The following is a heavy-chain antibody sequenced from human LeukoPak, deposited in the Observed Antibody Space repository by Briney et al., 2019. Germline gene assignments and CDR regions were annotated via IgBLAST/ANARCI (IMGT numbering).Heavy chain of an antibody. CDR1: GYTFTGYY. CDR3: ARSFTVVTPWILGY. J-gene: IGHJ4*02. CDR2: INPNSGGT. Sequence: ASVKVSCKASGYTFTGYYMHWVRQAPGQGLGWMGWINPNSGGTNYAQKFQGRVTMTRDTSISTAYMELSRLRSDDTAVYYCARSFTVVTPWILGYWGQGTLVTVSS. D-gene: IGHD4-23*01. V-gene: IGHV1-2*02.